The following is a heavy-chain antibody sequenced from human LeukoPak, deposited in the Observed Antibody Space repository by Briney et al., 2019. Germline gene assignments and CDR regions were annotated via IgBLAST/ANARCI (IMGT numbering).Heavy chain of an antibody. D-gene: IGHD3-10*01. CDR2: IRDSGFT. CDR3: AKEKEGSGSYHVDY. J-gene: IGHJ4*02. CDR1: GFTSSSYA. V-gene: IGHV3-23*01. Sequence: PGGSLRLSCAASGFTSSSYAMSWVRQAPGKGLEWVSAIRDSGFTFYADSVKGRFTISRDNSKNTVFLQMTSVRAEDTAVYYCAKEKEGSGSYHVDYWGQGTLVTVSS.